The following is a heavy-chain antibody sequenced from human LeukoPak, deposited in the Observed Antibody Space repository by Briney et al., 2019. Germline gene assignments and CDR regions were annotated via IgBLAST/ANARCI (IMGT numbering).Heavy chain of an antibody. D-gene: IGHD1-1*01. V-gene: IGHV1-2*02. CDR1: GYTFTGYY. J-gene: IGHJ4*02. CDR2: INPNSGGT. Sequence: ASVKVSCKASGYTFTGYYMHWVRQAPGQGLEWMGWINPNSGGTNYAQKFQGRATMTRDTSISTAYMELSRLRSDDTAVYYCARDWNDLYYFDYWGQGTLVTVSS. CDR3: ARDWNDLYYFDY.